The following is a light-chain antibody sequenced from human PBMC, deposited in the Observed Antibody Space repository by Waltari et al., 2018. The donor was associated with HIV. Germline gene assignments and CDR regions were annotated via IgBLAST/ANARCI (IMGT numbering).Light chain of an antibody. J-gene: IGLJ2*01. V-gene: IGLV1-51*01. CDR1: SSNIGIIY. CDR3: GTWDSSLSAVV. Sequence: QSVLTQPPSVSPAPGQKVTIACSGSSSNIGIIYVTWYQQLPGTAPKLLIYDNNKRPSGIPDRFSGSKSGTSATLGITGLQTGDEADYYCGTWDSSLSAVVFGGGTKLTVL. CDR2: DNN.